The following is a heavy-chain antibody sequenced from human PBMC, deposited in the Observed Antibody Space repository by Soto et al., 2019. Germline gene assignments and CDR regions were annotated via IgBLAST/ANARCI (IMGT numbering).Heavy chain of an antibody. J-gene: IGHJ6*02. D-gene: IGHD5-18*01. Sequence: SETLSLTFTVSGGSISSYYWSWIRQPAGKGLECFGRIYTSGSTNYNPSLKSRVTMSVDTSKNQFSLKLSSVTAADTAVYYCARDRGEYTYGPGYYYHYGMDVWGQGTTVTVS. CDR1: GGSISSYY. CDR2: IYTSGST. CDR3: ARDRGEYTYGPGYYYHYGMDV. V-gene: IGHV4-4*07.